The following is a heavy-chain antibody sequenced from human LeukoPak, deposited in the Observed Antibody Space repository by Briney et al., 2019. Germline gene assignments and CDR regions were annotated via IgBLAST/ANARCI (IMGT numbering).Heavy chain of an antibody. CDR1: GYTFTSYG. CDR3: ARVEAAAGSWGYYYYYGMDV. V-gene: IGHV1-8*01. Sequence: ASVKVSCKASGYTFTSYGINWVRQATGQGLEWMGWMNPNSGNTGYAQKFQGRVTMTRNTSISTAYMELSSLRSEDTAVYYCARVEAAAGSWGYYYYYGMDVWGQGTTVTVSS. D-gene: IGHD6-13*01. J-gene: IGHJ6*02. CDR2: MNPNSGNT.